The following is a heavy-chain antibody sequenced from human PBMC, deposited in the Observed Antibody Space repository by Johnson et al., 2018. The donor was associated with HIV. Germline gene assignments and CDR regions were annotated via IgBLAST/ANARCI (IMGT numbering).Heavy chain of an antibody. Sequence: VQLVESGGAMVQPGGSLRLSCAVSGFAFDHYAMHWVRQAPGKGLEWVSLISWDGGSSYYADSVQGRFTISRDNSKHSLYLQMNSLRPEDTALYFCAKDSDTCYYGSGDAFEVWGQGTMGTVSS. CDR1: GFAFDHYA. J-gene: IGHJ3*01. CDR2: ISWDGGSS. CDR3: AKDSDTCYYGSGDAFEV. V-gene: IGHV3-43D*03. D-gene: IGHD3-10*01.